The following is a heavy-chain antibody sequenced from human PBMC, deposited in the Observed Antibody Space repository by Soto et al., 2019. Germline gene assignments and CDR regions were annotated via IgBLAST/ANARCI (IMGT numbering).Heavy chain of an antibody. J-gene: IGHJ3*02. V-gene: IGHV1-69*13. D-gene: IGHD4-17*01. CDR1: GVTFSSYA. Sequence: ASVKVSFKASGVTFSSYAISWVRQAPGQGLEWMGGIIPIFGTANYAQKFQGRVTITADESTSTAYMELSSLRSEDTAVYYCAREGDYGGNPKAFDIWGQGTMVTVSS. CDR2: IIPIFGTA. CDR3: AREGDYGGNPKAFDI.